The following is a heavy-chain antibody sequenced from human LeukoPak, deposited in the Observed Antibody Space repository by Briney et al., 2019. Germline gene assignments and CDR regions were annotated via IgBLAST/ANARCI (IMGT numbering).Heavy chain of an antibody. V-gene: IGHV4-59*08. CDR3: ARQVGLYYFDY. Sequence: SETLSLTCTVSGGSISSYYWSWIRQPPGKGLEWIGYIYYSGSTNYNPSLKSRVTISVDTSKNQFSLKLSSVTAADTAVYYCARQVGLYYFDYWGQGALVTVSP. CDR1: GGSISSYY. J-gene: IGHJ4*02. CDR2: IYYSGST. D-gene: IGHD1-26*01.